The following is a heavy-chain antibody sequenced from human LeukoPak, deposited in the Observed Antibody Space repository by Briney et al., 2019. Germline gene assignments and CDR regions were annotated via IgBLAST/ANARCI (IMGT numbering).Heavy chain of an antibody. CDR3: ARDGKGYCSSTSCWGSAFDI. J-gene: IGHJ3*02. Sequence: ETLSLTCTVSGGSISSYYWSWIRQPPGKGLEWIGYIYYSGSTNYNPSLKSRVTISVDTSKNQFSLKLSSVTAADTAVHYCARDGKGYCSSTSCWGSAFDIWGQGTMVTVSS. CDR1: GGSISSYY. D-gene: IGHD2-2*01. CDR2: IYYSGST. V-gene: IGHV4-59*01.